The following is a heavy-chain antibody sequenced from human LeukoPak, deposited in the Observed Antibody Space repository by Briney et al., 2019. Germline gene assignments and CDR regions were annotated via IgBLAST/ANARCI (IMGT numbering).Heavy chain of an antibody. Sequence: GGSLRLSCAASGFTFSSYAMSWVRQAPGKGLEWVSAISGSGGSTYYADSVKGRFTISRDNSKNTLYLQMNSLRAEDTAVYYISKVLVVATFYYWGQGTLVTVSS. D-gene: IGHD2-15*01. CDR2: ISGSGGST. CDR3: SKVLVVATFYY. CDR1: GFTFSSYA. J-gene: IGHJ4*02. V-gene: IGHV3-23*01.